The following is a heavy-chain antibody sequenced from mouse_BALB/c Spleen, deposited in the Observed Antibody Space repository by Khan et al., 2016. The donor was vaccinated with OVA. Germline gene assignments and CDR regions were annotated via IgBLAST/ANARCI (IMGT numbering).Heavy chain of an antibody. Sequence: QVQLQQSGAELVKPGASVKLSCKASGYTFTSYYMYWVKQRPGQGLEWIGGINPSDGGTNFNEKFKSKATLTVDKSSSTAYMQLSSLTSEDSAVYYCTRSGGAAFAYWGQGTLVTVSA. CDR1: GYTFTSYY. CDR2: INPSDGGT. D-gene: IGHD3-1*01. CDR3: TRSGGAAFAY. J-gene: IGHJ3*01. V-gene: IGHV1S81*02.